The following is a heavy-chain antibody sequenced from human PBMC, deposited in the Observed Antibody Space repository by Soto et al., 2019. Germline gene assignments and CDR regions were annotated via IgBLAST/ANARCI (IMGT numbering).Heavy chain of an antibody. J-gene: IGHJ4*02. Sequence: SETLSLTCTVSGGSISSYYWSWIRQPPGKGLEWIGYIYYSGSTNYNPSLKSRVTISVDTSKNQFSLKLSSVTAADTAVYYCARHYDSSGTDYWGQGTLVTVSS. CDR3: ARHYDSSGTDY. CDR1: GGSISSYY. D-gene: IGHD3-22*01. CDR2: IYYSGST. V-gene: IGHV4-59*01.